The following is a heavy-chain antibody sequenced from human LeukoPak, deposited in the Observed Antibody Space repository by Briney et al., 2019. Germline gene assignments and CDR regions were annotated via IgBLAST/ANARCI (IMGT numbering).Heavy chain of an antibody. V-gene: IGHV3-21*06. CDR2: ISSGSGYI. CDR3: ARAPSGYTTNWYVDY. Sequence: GGSLRLSCAASGFTFSSYAMSWVRRPPGKGLEWVASISSGSGYIYYADSVKGRFIISRDNAKDSLYVQMNSLRGEDTAVYYCARAPSGYTTNWYVDYWGQGTLVTVSS. CDR1: GFTFSSYA. J-gene: IGHJ4*02. D-gene: IGHD6-13*01.